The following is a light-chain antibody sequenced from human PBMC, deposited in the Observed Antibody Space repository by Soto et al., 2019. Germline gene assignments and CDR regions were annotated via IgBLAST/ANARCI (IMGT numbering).Light chain of an antibody. CDR1: QNLNTW. J-gene: IGKJ2*01. Sequence: DIQMTQSPSTLSASVGDRVTITCRASQNLNTWLAWYQQKPGKAPKLLIYKASNLQSGVPSRFSGSGSETEFTLTISSLQPDDFATYYCQQYSTYSVFTFGQGTRLEIK. CDR3: QQYSTYSVFT. V-gene: IGKV1-5*03. CDR2: KAS.